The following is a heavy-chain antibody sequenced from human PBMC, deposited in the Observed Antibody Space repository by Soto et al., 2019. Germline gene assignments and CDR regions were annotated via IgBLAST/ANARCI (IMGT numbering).Heavy chain of an antibody. J-gene: IGHJ3*02. CDR3: ASVYSSDSDAFDI. CDR1: GYTFTSYG. CDR2: ISAYNGNT. V-gene: IGHV1-18*01. Sequence: ASVKVSCKAPGYTFTSYGISWVRQAPGQGLEWMGWISAYNGNTNYAQKLQGRVTMTTDTSTSTAYMELRSLRSDDTAVYYCASVYSSDSDAFDIWGQGTMVTVSS. D-gene: IGHD6-19*01.